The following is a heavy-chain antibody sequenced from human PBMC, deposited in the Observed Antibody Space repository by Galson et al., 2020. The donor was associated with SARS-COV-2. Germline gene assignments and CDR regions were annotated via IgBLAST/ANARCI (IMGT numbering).Heavy chain of an antibody. Sequence: GESLKISCAASGFAVSGNYMSWVRQAPGKGLEWVSVIYSSGNTNYADSVKGRFSISRDDSSNTVFLQMDSLRAEDTAVYYCARDGAYSGGFDYWGQGTLVTVSS. D-gene: IGHD1-26*01. CDR3: ARDGAYSGGFDY. CDR2: IYSSGNT. CDR1: GFAVSGNY. J-gene: IGHJ4*02. V-gene: IGHV3-53*01.